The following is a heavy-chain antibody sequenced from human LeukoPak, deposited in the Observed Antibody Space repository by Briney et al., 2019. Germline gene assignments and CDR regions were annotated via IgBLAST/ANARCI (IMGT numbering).Heavy chain of an antibody. V-gene: IGHV1-69*05. D-gene: IGHD1-1*01. J-gene: IGHJ6*03. CDR3: ARAVSQLERLWGINYYCYMDV. Sequence: ASVKVSCKASGGTFSSYAISWVRQTPGQGLEWMGGIIPIFGTANYAQKFQGRVTITTDESTSTAYMELSSLRSEDTAVYYCARAVSQLERLWGINYYCYMDVWGKGTTVTVSS. CDR2: IIPIFGTA. CDR1: GGTFSSYA.